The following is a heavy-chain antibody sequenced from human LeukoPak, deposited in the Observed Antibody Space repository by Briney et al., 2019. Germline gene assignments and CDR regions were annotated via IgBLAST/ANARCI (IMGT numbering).Heavy chain of an antibody. CDR1: GGSISSGDYY. CDR3: ARARETVPIDY. V-gene: IGHV4-30-4*08. D-gene: IGHD4-11*01. Sequence: TSQTLSLTCTVSGGSISSGDYYWTWIRQPPGKGLEWIGEINHGGTTNYNPSLKSRVTVSVDTSKNQFSLKLTFVTAADTAEYYCARARETVPIDYWSQGTLVTVSS. J-gene: IGHJ4*02. CDR2: INHGGTT.